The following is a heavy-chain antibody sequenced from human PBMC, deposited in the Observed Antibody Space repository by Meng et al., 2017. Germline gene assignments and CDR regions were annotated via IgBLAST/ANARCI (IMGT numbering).Heavy chain of an antibody. J-gene: IGHJ3*02. Sequence: KVSCKGSGYSFTIYWICWVRQMPGKGLEWMGIIYPGDSDTRYSPSFQGQVTISADKSISTAYLQWSSLKASDTAMYYCAINSGNPQEGPNDAFDIWGQGTMVTVSS. V-gene: IGHV5-51*01. CDR1: GYSFTIYW. CDR2: IYPGDSDT. D-gene: IGHD1-26*01. CDR3: AINSGNPQEGPNDAFDI.